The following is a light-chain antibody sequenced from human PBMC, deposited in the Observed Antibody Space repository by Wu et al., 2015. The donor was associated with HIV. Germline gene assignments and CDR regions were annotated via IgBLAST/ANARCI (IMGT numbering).Light chain of an antibody. CDR1: QSVSSY. J-gene: IGKJ1*01. Sequence: EIVLTQSPATLSLSPGERATLSCRASQSVSSYLAWYQQKPGQAPRLLIYDASNRATGIPARFSGSGSGTDFTLTISSLEPEDFAVYYCQRPRTFGQGTKVEIK. V-gene: IGKV3-11*01. CDR2: DAS. CDR3: QRPRT.